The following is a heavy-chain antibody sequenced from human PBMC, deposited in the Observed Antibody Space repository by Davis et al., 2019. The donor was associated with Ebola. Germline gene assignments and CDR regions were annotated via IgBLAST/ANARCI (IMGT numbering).Heavy chain of an antibody. CDR2: ISWDGGST. V-gene: IGHV3-43*01. CDR3: ARTVNWAENFDY. D-gene: IGHD4-17*01. Sequence: GGSLRLSCAASGFTSDAYTMHWVRQVPGKGMEWVSLISWDGGSTYYADSVKGRFTISRDNAKNSLYLQMNSLRAEDTAVYYCARTVNWAENFDYWGQGTLVTVSS. CDR1: GFTSDAYT. J-gene: IGHJ4*02.